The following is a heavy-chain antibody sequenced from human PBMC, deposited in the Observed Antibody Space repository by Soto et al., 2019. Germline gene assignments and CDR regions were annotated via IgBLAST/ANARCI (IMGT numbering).Heavy chain of an antibody. CDR3: ARNSVWGSYRYLDY. CDR2: IYTSGST. J-gene: IGHJ4*02. Sequence: NPSETLSLTCTVSGGSISSYYWSWIRQPAGKGLEWIGRIYTSGSTNYNPSLKSRVTMSVDTSKNQFSLKLSSVTAADTAVYYCARNSVWGSYRYLDYWGQGTLVTVSS. V-gene: IGHV4-4*07. D-gene: IGHD3-16*02. CDR1: GGSISSYY.